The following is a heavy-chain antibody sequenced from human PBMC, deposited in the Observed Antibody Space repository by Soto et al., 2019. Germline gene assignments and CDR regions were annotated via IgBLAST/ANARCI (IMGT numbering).Heavy chain of an antibody. J-gene: IGHJ4*02. CDR2: ITGSGGA. CDR3: AKDFGPYHHGTAYYGYPDS. Sequence: XVSLRLSCAASGFTFSSYAMSGVRQAPGKGLEWVSLITGSGGAYYPDSVKGRFTVSRDNSKDTLSLQINGLRGEDTAVYYCAKDFGPYHHGTAYYGYPDSWGQATLVTVSS. CDR1: GFTFSSYA. V-gene: IGHV3-23*01. D-gene: IGHD3-9*01.